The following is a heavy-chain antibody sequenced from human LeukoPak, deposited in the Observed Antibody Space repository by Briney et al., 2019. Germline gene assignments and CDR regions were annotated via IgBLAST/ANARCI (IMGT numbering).Heavy chain of an antibody. D-gene: IGHD3-10*01. CDR1: GYSINTGYY. CDR3: ARLSGRDYYFDY. J-gene: IGHJ4*02. CDR2: IYHSGST. Sequence: SETLSLTCTVSGYSINTGYYWGWIRQPPGKGLEWIGIIYHSGSTYYNTSLESRVTISVDTSKNQFSLRMTSVTAADTAVYYCARLSGRDYYFDYWGQGTLVTVSS. V-gene: IGHV4-38-2*02.